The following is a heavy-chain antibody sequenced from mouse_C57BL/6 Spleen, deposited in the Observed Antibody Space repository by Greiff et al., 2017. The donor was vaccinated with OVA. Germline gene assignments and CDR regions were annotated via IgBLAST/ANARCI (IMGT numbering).Heavy chain of an antibody. Sequence: EVHLVESGEGLVKPGGSLKLSCAASGFTFSSYAMSWVRQTPEKRLEWVAYISSGGDYIYYADTVKGRFTISRDNARNTLYLQMISLKSEDTAMYYCTRDYYDERWYYFDYWGQGTTLTVSS. J-gene: IGHJ2*01. V-gene: IGHV5-9-1*02. CDR2: ISSGGDYI. CDR3: TRDYYDERWYYFDY. D-gene: IGHD1-1*02. CDR1: GFTFSSYA.